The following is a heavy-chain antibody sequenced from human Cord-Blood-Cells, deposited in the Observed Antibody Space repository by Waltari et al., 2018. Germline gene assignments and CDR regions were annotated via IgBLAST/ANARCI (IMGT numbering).Heavy chain of an antibody. CDR1: GYTFTSYD. J-gene: IGHJ4*02. Sequence: QVQLVQSGAEVKKPGASVKVSCKASGYTFTSYDINWVRQATGQGLEWMGWMNPNSGNKGYAQKFQGRVTITKNTSISTGYMGLGSLRSEDTAGYYCARGSLGIGSYGYWGQGTLVTVSS. CDR2: MNPNSGNK. V-gene: IGHV1-8*03. CDR3: ARGSLGIGSYGY. D-gene: IGHD1-26*01.